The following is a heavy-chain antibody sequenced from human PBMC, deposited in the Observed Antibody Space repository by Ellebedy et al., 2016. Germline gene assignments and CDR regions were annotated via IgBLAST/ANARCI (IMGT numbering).Heavy chain of an antibody. CDR1: GFTFSRTT. V-gene: IGHV3-23*01. CDR2: IIASGGRT. Sequence: GESLKISCAASGFTFSRTTMSWVRQAPGKGLEWVSSIIASGGRTSYAESVEGRFTISRDNSKNTLSLQMDRLRAEDTAVYYCARAGFRSGYDFLAFDIWGQGTMVTVSS. CDR3: ARAGFRSGYDFLAFDI. J-gene: IGHJ3*02. D-gene: IGHD5-12*01.